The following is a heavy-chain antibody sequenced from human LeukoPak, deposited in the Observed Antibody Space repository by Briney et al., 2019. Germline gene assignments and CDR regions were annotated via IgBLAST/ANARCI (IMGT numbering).Heavy chain of an antibody. D-gene: IGHD1/OR15-1a*01. CDR2: ISYGGSNK. J-gene: IGHJ6*03. CDR3: AKDRRHRTDIFNYYYYMDV. CDR1: GFTFSSYG. V-gene: IGHV3-30*18. Sequence: GRSLRLSCAASGFTFSSYGMHWVRQAPGKGLEWVAVISYGGSNKYYADSVKGRFTISRDKSKNTLYLQMNSLRAEDTAVYYCAKDRRHRTDIFNYYYYMDVWGKGTTVTISS.